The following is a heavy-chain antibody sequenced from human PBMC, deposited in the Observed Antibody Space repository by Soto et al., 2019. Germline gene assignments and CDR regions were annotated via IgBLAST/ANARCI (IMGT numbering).Heavy chain of an antibody. CDR1: GFTFSKYA. V-gene: IGHV3-23*01. CDR2: INSYEHGS. CDR3: ARGGVYGGDHYYTALDV. Sequence: HPGGSLRLSCAASGFTFSKYALTWVRQSPGKGLEWVSAINSYEHGSYYIDSVRGRFTISRDNSKNMVYLQMNDLRADDSAVYYCARGGVYGGDHYYTALDVWGQGTTVTVSS. J-gene: IGHJ6*02. D-gene: IGHD3-3*01.